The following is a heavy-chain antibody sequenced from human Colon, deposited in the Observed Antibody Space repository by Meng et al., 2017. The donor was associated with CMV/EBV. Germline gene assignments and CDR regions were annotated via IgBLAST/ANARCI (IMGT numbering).Heavy chain of an antibody. J-gene: IGHJ4*02. CDR2: ITHTSDT. D-gene: IGHD6-13*01. CDR1: GFTFSSYS. CDR3: ARGWPPDY. Sequence: GESLKISCSTSGFTFSSYSLNWVRQAPGTGLEWVSSITHTSDTYYADSLKGRFTLSRDNAQNSVYLQMDSLTAEDTAIYYCARGWPPDYWGQGTLVTVSS. V-gene: IGHV3-21*06.